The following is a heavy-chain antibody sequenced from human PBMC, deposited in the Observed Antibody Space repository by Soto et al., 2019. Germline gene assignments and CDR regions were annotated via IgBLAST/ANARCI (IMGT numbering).Heavy chain of an antibody. CDR1: GFSLTTSGVG. D-gene: IGHD6-19*01. CDR3: SHSKVAGRKDHYFGS. V-gene: IGHV2-5*02. J-gene: IGHJ4*02. Sequence: QITLKESGPTLVKPTQTLTLTCTFSGFSLTTSGVGVGWIRQPPGKALEWLALIYWDDDKRYRPSLQSRLTIARDTPTNQVVHTMTNMDPVDTATYYCSHSKVAGRKDHYFGSWGQGTLFTVSS. CDR2: IYWDDDK.